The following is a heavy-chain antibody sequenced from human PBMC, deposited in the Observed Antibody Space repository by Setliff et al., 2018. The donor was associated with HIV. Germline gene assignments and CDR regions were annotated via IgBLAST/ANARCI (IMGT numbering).Heavy chain of an antibody. Sequence: LSLTCVVSGYSISSGFYWGWIRQPPGKGLEWIGSIFYSGSANYNPSLRSPVAISVDTSKNQSSLKLTSVTAADTAVYYCAREDSSYHYFDYWGQGMLVTVSS. CDR3: AREDSSYHYFDY. J-gene: IGHJ4*02. CDR1: GYSISSGFY. CDR2: IFYSGSA. V-gene: IGHV4-38-2*02. D-gene: IGHD6-6*01.